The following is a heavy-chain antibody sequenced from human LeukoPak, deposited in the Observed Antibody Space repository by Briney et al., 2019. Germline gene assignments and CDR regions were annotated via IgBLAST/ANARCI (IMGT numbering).Heavy chain of an antibody. Sequence: GGSLRLSCAASGFTFSSYWMNWVRQAPGKGLVWVARIKPDGSSISYADSVKGRFTISRDNAKNTLYLQMNSLRAEDTAVYYCARDATLYYYDSSGYYVDWGQGALVTVSS. V-gene: IGHV3-74*01. D-gene: IGHD3-22*01. CDR2: IKPDGSSI. CDR3: ARDATLYYYDSSGYYVD. CDR1: GFTFSSYW. J-gene: IGHJ4*02.